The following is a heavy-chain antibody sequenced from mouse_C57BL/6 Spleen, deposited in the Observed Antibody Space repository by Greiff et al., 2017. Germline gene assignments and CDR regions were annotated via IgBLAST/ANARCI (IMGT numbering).Heavy chain of an antibody. Sequence: QVQLQQSGAELVRPGASVTLSCKASGYTFTDYEMHWVKQTPVHGLEWIGAIDPENGGTAYNQKFKGKAILTADKSSSTAYMELRSLTSEDSAVYYCTRRGRLNYFDYWGQGTTLTVSS. CDR1: GYTFTDYE. J-gene: IGHJ2*01. CDR2: IDPENGGT. D-gene: IGHD2-2*01. V-gene: IGHV1-15*01. CDR3: TRRGRLNYFDY.